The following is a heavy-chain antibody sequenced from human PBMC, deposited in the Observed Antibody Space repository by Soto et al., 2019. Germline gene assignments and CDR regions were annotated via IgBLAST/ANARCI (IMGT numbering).Heavy chain of an antibody. Sequence: SETLSLTCSVSGDSIGGYSGSWIRQPPGKGLEWIGNIHYNGNTKYSPSLKSRVTMSVDTSKNHFSLKLISVTTADTAVYFCAREGNLGRWIQPLDSWGQGTLVTVSS. V-gene: IGHV4-59*01. CDR3: AREGNLGRWIQPLDS. CDR2: IHYNGNT. CDR1: GDSIGGYS. D-gene: IGHD2-2*03. J-gene: IGHJ4*02.